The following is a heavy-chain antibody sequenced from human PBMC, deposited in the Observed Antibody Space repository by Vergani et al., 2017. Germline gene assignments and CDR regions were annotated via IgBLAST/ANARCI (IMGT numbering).Heavy chain of an antibody. CDR1: GGSISSSSYY. D-gene: IGHD6-13*01. CDR3: ARDRSIAAAGSYYYYGMDV. Sequence: QLQLQESGPGLVKPSETLSLTCTVSGGSISSSSYYWGWIRQPXGKGLEWIGSIYYSGSTYYNPSLKSRVTISVDTSKNQFSLKLSSVTAADTAVYYCARDRSIAAAGSYYYYGMDVWGQGTTVTVSS. CDR2: IYYSGST. V-gene: IGHV4-39*07. J-gene: IGHJ6*02.